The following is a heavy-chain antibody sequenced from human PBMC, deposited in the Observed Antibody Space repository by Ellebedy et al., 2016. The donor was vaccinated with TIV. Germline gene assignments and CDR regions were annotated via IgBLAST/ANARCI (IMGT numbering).Heavy chain of an antibody. J-gene: IGHJ4*02. CDR3: AKDLAAGTTLRLDY. V-gene: IGHV3-23*01. CDR2: ISANGGTT. D-gene: IGHD1-7*01. CDR1: GFTFSTYP. Sequence: PGGSLRLSCAASGFTFSTYPMNWVRQAPGKGLEWVSIISANGGTTYYADPVKGRFTISRDNSKNTLYLLMISLRGEDTAIYYCAKDLAAGTTLRLDYWGQGTLVTVSS.